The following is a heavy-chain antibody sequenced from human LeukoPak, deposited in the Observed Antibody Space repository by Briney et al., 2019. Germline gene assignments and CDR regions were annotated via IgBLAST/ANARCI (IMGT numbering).Heavy chain of an antibody. J-gene: IGHJ3*01. D-gene: IGHD3-22*01. CDR1: GDSVSSNSAA. CDR3: ARHAKVSGYDYGRKAFDV. CDR2: TYYRSKWYN. Sequence: SQTLSLTCAISGDSVSSNSAAWNWIRQSPSRGLEWLGRTYYRSKWYNDYAVSVKSRITINPDTSKNQFSLQLNSVTPEDTAVYYCARHAKVSGYDYGRKAFDVWGQGTMVTVSS. V-gene: IGHV6-1*01.